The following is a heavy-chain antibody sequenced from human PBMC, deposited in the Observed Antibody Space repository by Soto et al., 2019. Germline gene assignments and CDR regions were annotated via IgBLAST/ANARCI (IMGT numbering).Heavy chain of an antibody. Sequence: SETLSLTCTVSGGSISSSSYYWGWIRQPPGKGLEWIGSIYYSGSTYYNPSLKSRVTISVDTSKNQFSLKLSSVTAADTAVYYCARGVGTIFGVVIPIYYGMDVWGQGTTVTVSS. D-gene: IGHD3-3*01. V-gene: IGHV4-39*01. CDR3: ARGVGTIFGVVIPIYYGMDV. J-gene: IGHJ6*02. CDR1: GGSISSSSYY. CDR2: IYYSGST.